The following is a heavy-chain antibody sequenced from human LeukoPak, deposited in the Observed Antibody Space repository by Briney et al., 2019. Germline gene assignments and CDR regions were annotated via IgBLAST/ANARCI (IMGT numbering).Heavy chain of an antibody. CDR3: ARETPLAVGAFDI. V-gene: IGHV4-59*01. Sequence: SETQSLTCTVSGGSISSYYWSWIRQPPGKGLEWIGYIYYSGSTNYNPSLKSRVTISVDTSKNQFSLKLSSVTAADTAVYYCARETPLAVGAFDIWGQGTMVTVSS. CDR2: IYYSGST. D-gene: IGHD4-23*01. J-gene: IGHJ3*02. CDR1: GGSISSYY.